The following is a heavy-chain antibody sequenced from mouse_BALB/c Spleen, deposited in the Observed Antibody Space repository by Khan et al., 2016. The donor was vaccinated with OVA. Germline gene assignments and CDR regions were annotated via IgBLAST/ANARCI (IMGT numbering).Heavy chain of an antibody. J-gene: IGHJ2*01. CDR1: GYSITSGYG. V-gene: IGHV3-2*02. D-gene: IGHD1-2*01. CDR3: ARTARIKY. Sequence: QLEESGPGLVKPSQSLSLTCTVTGYSITSGYGWIWIRQFPGNKLEWMGYISYSGSTNYNPSLKSRISITRDTSKNQFFLQFNSVTTEDTATYYCARTARIKYWGQGTTLTVSS. CDR2: ISYSGST.